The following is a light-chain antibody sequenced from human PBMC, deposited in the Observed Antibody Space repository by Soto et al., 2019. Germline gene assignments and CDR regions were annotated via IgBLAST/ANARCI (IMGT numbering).Light chain of an antibody. CDR1: ISDIGGYNF. J-gene: IGLJ2*01. CDR3: ASYTRTTTLV. Sequence: QSALTQPASVSGSPRQSITISCTGTISDIGGYNFISWYQHHPGKAPKLVIYDVNNRPSGISYRFSGSKSGNTASLTISGLQAEDEADYYCASYTRTTTLVFGGGTKLTVL. V-gene: IGLV2-14*01. CDR2: DVN.